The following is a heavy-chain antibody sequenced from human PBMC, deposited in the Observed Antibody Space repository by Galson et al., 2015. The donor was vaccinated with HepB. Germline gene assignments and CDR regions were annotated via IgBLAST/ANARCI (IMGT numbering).Heavy chain of an antibody. V-gene: IGHV3-23*01. CDR2: ISSSGGGT. Sequence: SLRLSCAASGFTFNLFAMSWVRQAPGEGLEWVASISSSGGGTYYGDSVKGRFTISRDNPQNTLYLQMDSLRPGDRARYFCVRPWHIAPWIEPNNQTPKGDCWGQGTLLTVSP. D-gene: IGHD1/OR15-1a*01. CDR3: VRPWHIAPWIEPNNQTPKGDC. CDR1: GFTFNLFA. J-gene: IGHJ1*01.